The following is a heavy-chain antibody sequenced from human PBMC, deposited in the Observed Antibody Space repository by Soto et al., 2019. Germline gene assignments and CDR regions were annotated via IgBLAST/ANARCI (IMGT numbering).Heavy chain of an antibody. J-gene: IGHJ4*02. CDR1: GYTFRNFG. V-gene: IGHV1-18*01. Sequence: QIQLLQSGAEVKKPAASVKVTCKASGYTFRNFGISWVRQAPGQGLEWMGWISAYNANANYAQKFQGRLTMTADTATSTAYMELRRLRSEDTAVYYCARENSYFAYWGQGSLVTVSS. CDR3: ARENSYFAY. CDR2: ISAYNANA.